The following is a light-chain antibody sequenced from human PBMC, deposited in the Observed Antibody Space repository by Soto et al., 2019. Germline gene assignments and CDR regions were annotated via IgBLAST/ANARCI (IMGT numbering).Light chain of an antibody. CDR2: SNS. CDR3: AAWDDSLNGPTWV. Sequence: QSVLTQPPSASGTPGQRVTISCSGSHSNIGRSFVTWFKQLPGTAPKVLIFSNSQRPSGVSDRFSGSKSGTSASLAISGLQSDDEAYYYCAAWDDSLNGPTWVFGGGTKVTVL. J-gene: IGLJ3*02. V-gene: IGLV1-44*01. CDR1: HSNIGRSF.